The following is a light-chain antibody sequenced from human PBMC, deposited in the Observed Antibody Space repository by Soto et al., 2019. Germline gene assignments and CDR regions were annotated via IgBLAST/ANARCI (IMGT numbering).Light chain of an antibody. CDR2: KDI. CDR1: ALPKQN. CDR3: QSADNSGIYYV. V-gene: IGLV3-25*03. J-gene: IGLJ1*01. Sequence: SYELTQTPSVSVSPGQTARITCSGDALPKQNAYWYQQKPGQAPVLVIYKDIERPSGIPERFSGSSSGTTVTLTISRVQAEDEDDYYCQSADNSGIYYVFGTGTKVTVL.